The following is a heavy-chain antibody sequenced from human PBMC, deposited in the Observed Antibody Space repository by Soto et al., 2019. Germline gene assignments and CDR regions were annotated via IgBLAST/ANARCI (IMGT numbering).Heavy chain of an antibody. D-gene: IGHD3-16*01. CDR3: ASDKRGVWGAFWYFGL. Sequence: QVQLQESGPGLVKPSETLSLPCTVPGVPISHSYWSWIRQHPGKGLEWIAYFDYSGATNYNPSLKSRFTLSMDTGNCQFSLNLTFVTGADTAVYFCASDKRGVWGAFWYFGLWGRAPLFTVSS. CDR2: FDYSGAT. V-gene: IGHV4-59*01. CDR1: GVPISHSY. J-gene: IGHJ2*01.